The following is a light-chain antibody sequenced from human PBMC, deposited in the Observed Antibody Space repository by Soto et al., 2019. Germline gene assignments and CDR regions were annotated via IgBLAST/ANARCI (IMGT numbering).Light chain of an antibody. CDR2: AAS. J-gene: IGKJ4*01. CDR1: QGIKND. Sequence: AIQMTQSPSSLSASVGDRVTITCRASQGIKNDLGWYQQKPGKAPKLLIYAASTLQSGVPSRFSGGGSGTDFTLTISSLQPEDFATYFCLQDYNYPLTFGGGTNVEIK. CDR3: LQDYNYPLT. V-gene: IGKV1-6*01.